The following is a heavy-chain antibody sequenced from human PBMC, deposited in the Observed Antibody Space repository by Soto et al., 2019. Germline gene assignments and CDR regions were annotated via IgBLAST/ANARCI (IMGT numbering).Heavy chain of an antibody. CDR3: ARDWDFCSGGSCYSGWNWFDP. D-gene: IGHD2-15*01. V-gene: IGHV1-46*03. Sequence: GASVKVSCKASGYTFTSYYMHWVRQAPGQGLEWMGIINPSGGSTSYAQKFQGRVTMTRDTSTSTVYMELSSLRSEDTAVYHCARDWDFCSGGSCYSGWNWFDPWGQGTLVTVSS. CDR2: INPSGGST. CDR1: GYTFTSYY. J-gene: IGHJ5*02.